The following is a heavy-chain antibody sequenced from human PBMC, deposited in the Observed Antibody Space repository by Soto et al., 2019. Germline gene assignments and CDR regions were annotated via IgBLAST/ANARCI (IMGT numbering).Heavy chain of an antibody. Sequence: GGSLRLSCAASGFTFTRYSMNWVRQAPGKGLEWVSSISSTTNYIYYADSMKGRFTVSRDNAKNSVYLEMNSLSAEDTAVYYCARESEDLTSNFHYWGQGTLVTVSS. CDR2: ISSTTNYI. V-gene: IGHV3-21*01. CDR3: ARESEDLTSNFHY. J-gene: IGHJ4*02. CDR1: GFTFTRYS.